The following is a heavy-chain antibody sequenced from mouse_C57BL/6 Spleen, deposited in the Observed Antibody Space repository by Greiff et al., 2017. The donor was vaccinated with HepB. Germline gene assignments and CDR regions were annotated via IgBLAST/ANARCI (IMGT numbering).Heavy chain of an antibody. CDR1: GYTFTSYW. D-gene: IGHD2-13*01. Sequence: QVQLQQPGAELVRPGSSVKLSCKASGYTFTSYWMHWGKQRPMQGLEWIGNIDPSDSETHYNQKFKDKATLTVDKSSSTAYMQLSSLTSKDSAVYYSARYSEYSDYEYAMDYWGQGTSVTVSS. V-gene: IGHV1-52*01. CDR2: IDPSDSET. J-gene: IGHJ4*01. CDR3: ARYSEYSDYEYAMDY.